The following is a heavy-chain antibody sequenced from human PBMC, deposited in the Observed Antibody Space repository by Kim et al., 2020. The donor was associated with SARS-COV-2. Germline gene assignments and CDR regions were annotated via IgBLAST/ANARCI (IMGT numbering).Heavy chain of an antibody. CDR3: ARDHSQGELPLLAGPYYYGMDV. CDR1: GGTFSSYA. Sequence: SVKVSCKASGGTFSSYAISWVRQAPGQGLEWMGGIIPIFGTANYAQKFQGRVTITADESTSTAYMELSSLRSEDTAVYYCARDHSQGELPLLAGPYYYGMDVWGQGTTVTVSS. V-gene: IGHV1-69*13. CDR2: IIPIFGTA. J-gene: IGHJ6*02. D-gene: IGHD1-26*01.